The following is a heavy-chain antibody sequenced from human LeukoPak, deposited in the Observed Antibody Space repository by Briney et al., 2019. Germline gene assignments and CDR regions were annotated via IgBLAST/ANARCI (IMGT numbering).Heavy chain of an antibody. D-gene: IGHD1-26*01. Sequence: HRASVKVSCKASGYTFTGYYMHWVRQATGQGLEWMGWMNPNSGNTGHAQKFQGRVTMTRNTSISTAYMELSSLRSEDTAVYYCARVSSKGPQVGPGYWGQGTLVTVSS. J-gene: IGHJ4*02. CDR2: MNPNSGNT. CDR1: GYTFTGYY. CDR3: ARVSSKGPQVGPGY. V-gene: IGHV1-8*02.